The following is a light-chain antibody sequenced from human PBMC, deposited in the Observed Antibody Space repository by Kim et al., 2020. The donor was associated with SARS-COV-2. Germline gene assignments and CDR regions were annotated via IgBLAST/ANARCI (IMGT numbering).Light chain of an antibody. CDR2: QDS. CDR1: NLGDEF. CDR3: QAWDSSTVV. J-gene: IGLJ2*01. V-gene: IGLV3-1*01. Sequence: SLSPGPARRITLSGKNLGDEFACWYQQKPRQSPVLIIYQDSKRSSGIPERCSGSNSGNTATLTISGTQAMEEADYYCQAWDSSTVVFGGGTQLTVL.